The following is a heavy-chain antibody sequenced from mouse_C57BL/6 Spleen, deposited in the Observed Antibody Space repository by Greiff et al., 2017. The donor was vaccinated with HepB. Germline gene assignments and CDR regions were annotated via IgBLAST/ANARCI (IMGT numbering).Heavy chain of an antibody. CDR2: ISNGGGST. CDR3: ARLLYDGYAMDY. CDR1: GFTFSDYY. V-gene: IGHV5-12*01. D-gene: IGHD2-3*01. J-gene: IGHJ4*01. Sequence: EVQVVESGGGLVQPGGSLKLSCAASGFTFSDYYMYWVRQTPEKRLEWVAYISNGGGSTYYPDTVKGRFTISRDNAKNTLYLQMSRLKSEDTAMYYCARLLYDGYAMDYWGQGTSVTVSS.